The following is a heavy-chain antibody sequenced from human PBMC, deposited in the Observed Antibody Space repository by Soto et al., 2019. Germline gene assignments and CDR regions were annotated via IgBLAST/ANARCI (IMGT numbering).Heavy chain of an antibody. CDR3: AREIAVAGTDAFDI. D-gene: IGHD6-19*01. J-gene: IGHJ3*02. CDR2: IYYRGST. V-gene: IGHV4-59*01. CDR1: GGSISSYY. Sequence: SETVSLTCTVSGGSISSYYWRLIRQPPGKGLEWIGYIYYRGSTNYNPSLKSRVTISVDTSKNQFSLKLSSVTAADTAVYYCAREIAVAGTDAFDIWGQGTMVNVSS.